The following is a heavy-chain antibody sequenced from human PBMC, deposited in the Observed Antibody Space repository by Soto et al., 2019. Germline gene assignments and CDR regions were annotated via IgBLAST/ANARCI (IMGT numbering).Heavy chain of an antibody. V-gene: IGHV1-3*01. D-gene: IGHD1-26*01. CDR1: GYTFTSYA. CDR2: INAGNGNT. J-gene: IGHJ2*01. Sequence: QVQLVQSGAEVKKPGASVKVSCKASGYTFTSYAMHWVRQAPGHRLEWMGWINAGNGNTKYSQQFQGRVTITRDTSVGTASMKLTRLRSEDTAGYYCARGGSLYSYFDLGGRGTLVTVSA. CDR3: ARGGSLYSYFDL.